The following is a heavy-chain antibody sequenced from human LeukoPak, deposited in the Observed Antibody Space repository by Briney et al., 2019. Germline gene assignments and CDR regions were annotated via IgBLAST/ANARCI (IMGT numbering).Heavy chain of an antibody. CDR3: ARGPLRAARTNNWFDP. V-gene: IGHV4-34*01. D-gene: IGHD6-6*01. CDR2: INHSGST. CDR1: GYSISSGYY. J-gene: IGHJ5*02. Sequence: SETLSLTCAVSGYSISSGYYWSWIRQPPGKGLEWIGEINHSGSTNYNPSLKSRVTISVDTSKNQFSLKLSSVTAADTAVYYCARGPLRAARTNNWFDPWGQGTLVTVSS.